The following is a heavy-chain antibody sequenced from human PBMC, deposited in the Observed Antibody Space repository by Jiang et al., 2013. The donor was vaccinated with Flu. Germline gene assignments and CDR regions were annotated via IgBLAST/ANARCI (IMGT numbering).Heavy chain of an antibody. CDR3: VRSSSSGYYFGASIDY. J-gene: IGHJ4*03. V-gene: IGHV1-18*01. CDR2: ISGYNGDT. CDR1: GYTFSNYG. Sequence: GAEVKKPGASVKVSCKASGYTFSNYGISWVRQAPGQGLEWMGWISGYNGDTNYAQSLQGRVALSTDTSTRTAYMELRSLRPDDTAVFYXVRSSSSGYYFGASIDYXGPGTLVTVSS. D-gene: IGHD3-22*01.